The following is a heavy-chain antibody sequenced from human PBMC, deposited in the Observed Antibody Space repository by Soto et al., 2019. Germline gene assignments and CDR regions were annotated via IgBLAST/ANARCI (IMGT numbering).Heavy chain of an antibody. Sequence: SETLSLTCAVSGDSITSIYHWAWIRQPPGRGLEWVASIYHSGTTYYNPSLKSRVTISLDTSRNQFSLKLTSVTAADTAVYYCARYLLTSSLYTCSWGQGTLVTVSS. D-gene: IGHD6-13*01. CDR3: ARYLLTSSLYTCS. J-gene: IGHJ5*02. CDR2: IYHSGTT. V-gene: IGHV4-38-2*01. CDR1: GDSITSIYH.